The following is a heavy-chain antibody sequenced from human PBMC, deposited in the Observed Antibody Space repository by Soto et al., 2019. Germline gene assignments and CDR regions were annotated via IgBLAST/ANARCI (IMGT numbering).Heavy chain of an antibody. J-gene: IGHJ6*03. CDR3: ARDAYYYYMDV. V-gene: IGHV3-11*01. CDR2: ISSSGSTI. CDR1: GFTFSDYY. Sequence: XXSLRLTFAASGFTFSDYYMRWILQAPGKGLEWVSYISSSGSTIYYADSVKGRFTISRDNAKNSLYLQMTSLRAEDTAVYYCARDAYYYYMDVWGKGTTVTVS.